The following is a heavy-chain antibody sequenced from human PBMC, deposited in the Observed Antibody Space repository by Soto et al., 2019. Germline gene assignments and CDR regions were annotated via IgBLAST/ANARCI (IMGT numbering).Heavy chain of an antibody. CDR2: IIAYGFNT. V-gene: IGHV1-18*01. J-gene: IGHJ5*02. CDR1: GYTFTSYG. D-gene: IGHD2-21*02. Sequence: ASVKVSCKASGYTFTSYGISLVRQAPVQVLELIVWIIAYGFNTNYSQKLQGRFTITTDTSTSTCYIELMILISDYTSVYYCAXAAGGAYCVGDSYSWFDPWGQGTLVTVSS. CDR3: AXAAGGAYCVGDSYSWFDP.